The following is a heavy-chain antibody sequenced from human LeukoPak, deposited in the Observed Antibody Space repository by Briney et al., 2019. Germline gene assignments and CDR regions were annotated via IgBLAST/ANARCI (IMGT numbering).Heavy chain of an antibody. Sequence: ASVKVSCKASGYTFTGHYMHWVRQAPGKGLEWMGGFDPEDGETIYAQKFQGRVTMTEDTSTDTAYMELSSLRSEDTAVYYCATGKYYYGSGSSHFDYWGQGTLVTVSS. CDR2: FDPEDGET. CDR3: ATGKYYYGSGSSHFDY. V-gene: IGHV1-24*01. D-gene: IGHD3-10*01. CDR1: GYTFTGHY. J-gene: IGHJ4*02.